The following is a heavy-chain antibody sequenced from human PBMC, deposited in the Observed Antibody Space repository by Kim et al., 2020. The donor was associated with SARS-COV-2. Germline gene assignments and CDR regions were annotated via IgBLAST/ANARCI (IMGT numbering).Heavy chain of an antibody. Sequence: SETLSLTCTVSGGSISSSSYYWGWIRQPPGKGLEWIGSIYYSGSTSYNPSLKSRVTISVDTSKNQFSLKLSSVTAADTAVYYCARWGMGQTGNWFDPWGQGTLVTVSS. CDR3: ARWGMGQTGNWFDP. CDR2: IYYSGST. J-gene: IGHJ5*02. D-gene: IGHD1-26*01. CDR1: GGSISSSSYY. V-gene: IGHV4-39*01.